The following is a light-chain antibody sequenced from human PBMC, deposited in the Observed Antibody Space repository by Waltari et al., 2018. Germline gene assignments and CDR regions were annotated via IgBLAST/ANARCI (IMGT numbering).Light chain of an antibody. Sequence: QSLLTQPPSASGTPAQTVTISCSGSWSNIGTNVVSWYQQLPGTAPKLLIPSNNQRPSGVPDRFSCSKSGTSASLAISGLQSADEADYYCSAWDDSLNGHVIFGGGTKLTVL. CDR1: WSNIGTNV. CDR2: SNN. J-gene: IGLJ2*01. CDR3: SAWDDSLNGHVI. V-gene: IGLV1-44*01.